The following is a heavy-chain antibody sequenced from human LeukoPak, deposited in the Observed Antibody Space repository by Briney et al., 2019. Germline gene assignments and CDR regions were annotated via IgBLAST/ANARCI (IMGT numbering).Heavy chain of an antibody. CDR2: IYHSGST. Sequence: SETLSLTCTVSGYSISSGYYWGWIRQPPGKGLEWIGSIYHSGSTNYNPSLKSRVTISVDTSKNQFSLKLSSVTAADTAVYYCARPSSYYYDSSGSSFGYWGQGTLVTVSS. CDR1: GYSISSGYY. D-gene: IGHD3-22*01. CDR3: ARPSSYYYDSSGSSFGY. J-gene: IGHJ4*02. V-gene: IGHV4-38-2*02.